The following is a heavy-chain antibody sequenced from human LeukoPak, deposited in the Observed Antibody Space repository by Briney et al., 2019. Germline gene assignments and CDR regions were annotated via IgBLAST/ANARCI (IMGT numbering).Heavy chain of an antibody. CDR2: ISWNSGSI. Sequence: GGSLRLSCAASGFTFDDYAMHWVRQAPGKGLEWVSGISWNSGSIGYADSVKGRFTISRDNAKNSLYLQMNSLRAEDTALYYCAKDRFGYCSSTSCYGSSWFDPWGQGTLVTVSS. V-gene: IGHV3-9*01. D-gene: IGHD2-2*03. CDR3: AKDRFGYCSSTSCYGSSWFDP. CDR1: GFTFDDYA. J-gene: IGHJ5*02.